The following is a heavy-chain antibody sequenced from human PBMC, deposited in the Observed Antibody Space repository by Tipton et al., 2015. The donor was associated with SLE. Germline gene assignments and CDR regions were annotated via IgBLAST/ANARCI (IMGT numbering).Heavy chain of an antibody. J-gene: IGHJ6*03. CDR2: VDQSGST. D-gene: IGHD1-26*01. CDR3: ARGVGGAEWYYRYYMDRYYMGV. CDR1: GGSIRSSNW. Sequence: TLSLTCAVSGGSIRSSNWWSWVRQPPGKGLEWIGEVDQSGSTNSNPSLKSRVSMSVDKSKNQFSLKLSSVTVADTAVYYCARGVGGAEWYYRYYMDRYYMGVWGKGTTVTVSS. V-gene: IGHV4-4*02.